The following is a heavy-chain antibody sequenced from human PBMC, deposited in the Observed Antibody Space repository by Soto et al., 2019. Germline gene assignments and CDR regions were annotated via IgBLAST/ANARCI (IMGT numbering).Heavy chain of an antibody. CDR3: ARGRIRGYCSSKSCYNNWFDP. Sequence: QVQLVQSGAEVKKPGSSVKVSCKASGGTFSSYTISWVRQAPGQGLEWMGRIIHILGIANYAQKFQGRVTITADKYTSTGSMEMSSLRSEDTAVYYCARGRIRGYCSSKSCYNNWFDPWGQGTLVTVSS. CDR2: IIHILGIA. CDR1: GGTFSSYT. D-gene: IGHD2-2*02. V-gene: IGHV1-69*02. J-gene: IGHJ5*02.